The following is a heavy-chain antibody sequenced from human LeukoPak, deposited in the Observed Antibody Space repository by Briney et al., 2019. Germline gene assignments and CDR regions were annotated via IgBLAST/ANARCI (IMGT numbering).Heavy chain of an antibody. CDR1: GASISSSSYY. J-gene: IGHJ4*02. CDR3: ARHHSSGWVGYFDY. Sequence: PSDTPSLTCTLSGASISSSSYYWGWLRQPPGKGLERFGSIYYSGSTYYNPSLKSRVTISVDTSKNQFSLKLSSVTAADTAVYYCARHHSSGWVGYFDYWGQGTLVTVSS. CDR2: IYYSGST. D-gene: IGHD6-19*01. V-gene: IGHV4-39*01.